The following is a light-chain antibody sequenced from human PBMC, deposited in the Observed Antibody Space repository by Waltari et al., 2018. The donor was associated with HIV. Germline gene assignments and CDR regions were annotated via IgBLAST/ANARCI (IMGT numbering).Light chain of an antibody. CDR1: PLSKKY. V-gene: IGLV3-25*03. Sequence: SSELTQPPSVSVSPGQTARIPCSGAPLSKKYAYWYQQKPGQAPVVVIIKDTERPSGIPERFSGSSSGTTVTLTIRGVQAEDEADYYCQSSDNSEHMIFGGGTKLTVL. CDR2: KDT. J-gene: IGLJ2*01. CDR3: QSSDNSEHMI.